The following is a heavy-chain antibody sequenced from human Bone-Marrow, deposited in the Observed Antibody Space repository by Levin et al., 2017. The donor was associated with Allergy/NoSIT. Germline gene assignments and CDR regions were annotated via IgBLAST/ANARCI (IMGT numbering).Heavy chain of an antibody. D-gene: IGHD3-16*02. CDR1: AGSFSSGGYS. V-gene: IGHV4-30-2*01. CDR3: ARGHRRALVI. CDR2: IYQSGST. Sequence: SETLSLTCAVSAGSFSSGGYSWSWIRQPPGKGLEWIGSIYQSGSTYYRSSLKSRVTISGDRSKNQFSLNLNSVTAADTAVYYCARGHRRALVIWGQGTMVSVSS. J-gene: IGHJ3*02.